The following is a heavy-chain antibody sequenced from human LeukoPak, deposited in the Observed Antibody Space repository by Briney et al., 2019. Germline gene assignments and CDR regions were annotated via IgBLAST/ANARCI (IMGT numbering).Heavy chain of an antibody. CDR3: AASSHSGSYRAH. D-gene: IGHD3-10*01. CDR2: SSYTADS. V-gene: IGHV4-59*12. CDR1: GGSISSFY. J-gene: IGHJ4*02. Sequence: PSETLSLTCSLSGGSISSFYLSWIRQPPGKGLEWIGYSSYTADSNYNPSHKSRVTISIDTSKNQFSLRLTSVTAADPAVYYCAASSHSGSYRAHWGQGTLVTVSS.